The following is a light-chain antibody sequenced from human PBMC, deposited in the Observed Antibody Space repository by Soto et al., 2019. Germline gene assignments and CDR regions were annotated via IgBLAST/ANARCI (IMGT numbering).Light chain of an antibody. Sequence: QINQSPSSLSASVGDRVTITCRASQGIRNDLGWYQQKPGKAPKLLIFSASSLQSGVPSRFSGSGSGTHFTLTISSLQPEDFAHSYCMHDYNLPSTFGYGSKLDI. CDR2: SAS. V-gene: IGKV1-6*01. CDR3: MHDYNLPST. J-gene: IGKJ1*01. CDR1: QGIRND.